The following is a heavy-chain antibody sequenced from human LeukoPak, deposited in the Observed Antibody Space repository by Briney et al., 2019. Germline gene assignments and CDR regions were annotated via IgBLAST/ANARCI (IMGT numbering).Heavy chain of an antibody. CDR2: ITSDGRNK. D-gene: IGHD3-10*01. J-gene: IGHJ4*02. V-gene: IGHV3-30*01. CDR3: AREMLRGVVPDY. Sequence: TGGSLRLSCAASGFTFSTXAMXWVRQAPGXXXXXVALITSDGRNKYXXDSVKXXXTISRDSSKNTLYLQMNSLGVEDTAVYYCAREMLRGVVPDYWGQGTLVTVSS. CDR1: GFTFSTXA.